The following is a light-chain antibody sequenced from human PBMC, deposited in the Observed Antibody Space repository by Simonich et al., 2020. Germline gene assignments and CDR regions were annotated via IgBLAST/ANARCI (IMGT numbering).Light chain of an antibody. CDR1: QDISNY. Sequence: DIQMTQSPSSLSASVGDRVTITCKASQDISNYLNWYQQKPGKAPKLLIYDASNLETGVPSRFSGSGSGTDFTFTISSLQPDDFATYYCQQYNRYSYTFGQGTKLEIK. CDR3: QQYNRYSYT. V-gene: IGKV1-33*01. J-gene: IGKJ2*01. CDR2: DAS.